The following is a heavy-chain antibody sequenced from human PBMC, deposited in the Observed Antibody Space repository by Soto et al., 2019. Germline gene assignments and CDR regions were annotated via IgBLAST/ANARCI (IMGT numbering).Heavy chain of an antibody. CDR1: GGTFSGYV. V-gene: IGHV1-69*01. Sequence: QLVQSGSEVKKPGSSVKVSCQASGGTFSGYVVTWGRQAPGQGLEWMGELVPLFGTTNYAQRFSGRITITAEESTSTANMELRTLRSDDTAVYYCATHGLGVSSPPYFDNWGQGTLVTVSS. CDR3: ATHGLGVSSPPYFDN. CDR2: LVPLFGTT. D-gene: IGHD3-16*01. J-gene: IGHJ4*02.